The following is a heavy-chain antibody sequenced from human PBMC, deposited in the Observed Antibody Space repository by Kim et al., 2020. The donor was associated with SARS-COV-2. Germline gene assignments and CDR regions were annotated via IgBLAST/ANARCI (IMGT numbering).Heavy chain of an antibody. J-gene: IGHJ6*03. CDR3: AGGGRYFDWLSPYYHYYYIDV. V-gene: IGHV1-8*01. Sequence: ASVKVSCKASGYTFTSYDINWVRQATGQGLEWMGWMNPNSGNTGYAQKFQGRVTLTRNTSISTAYMELSSLRSEDTAVYYCAGGGRYFDWLSPYYHYYYIDVWGKGTTVTVSS. CDR1: GYTFTSYD. D-gene: IGHD3-9*01. CDR2: MNPNSGNT.